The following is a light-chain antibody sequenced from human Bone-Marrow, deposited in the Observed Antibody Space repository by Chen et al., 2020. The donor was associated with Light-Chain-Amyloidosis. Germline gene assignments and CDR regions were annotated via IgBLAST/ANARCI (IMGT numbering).Light chain of an antibody. CDR2: GTS. V-gene: IGKV3-15*01. CDR3: QQYNDWPSWT. CDR1: QSVSSN. Sequence: EIAMTQSPATLSVSPGERATLSCRASQSVSSNLAWYQQEPGQAPRLLIYGTSTRATGIPARFSGSGSGTEFTLTISSLQSEDFAVYYCQQYNDWPSWTFGQGTKVEIK. J-gene: IGKJ1*01.